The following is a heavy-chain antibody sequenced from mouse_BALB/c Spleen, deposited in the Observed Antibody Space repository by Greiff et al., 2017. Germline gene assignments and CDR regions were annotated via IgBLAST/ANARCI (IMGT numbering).Heavy chain of an antibody. CDR2: ISSGGSYT. D-gene: IGHD1-1*01. CDR1: GFTFSSYG. V-gene: IGHV5-6*02. J-gene: IGHJ4*01. CDR3: ARPITTVVAHYYAMDY. Sequence: EVKLVESGGDLVKPGGSLKLSCAASGFTFSSYGMSWVRQTPDKRLEWVATISSGGSYTYYPDSVKGRFTISRDNAKNTLYLQMSSLKSEDTAMYYCARPITTVVAHYYAMDYWGQGTSVTVSS.